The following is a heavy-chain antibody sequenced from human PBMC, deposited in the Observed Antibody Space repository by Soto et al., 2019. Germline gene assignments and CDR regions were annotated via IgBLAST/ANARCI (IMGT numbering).Heavy chain of an antibody. CDR1: GFTFSDYY. CDR2: ISSSGSII. V-gene: IGHV3-11*01. J-gene: IGHJ4*02. Sequence: QVQLVVSGGGLVKPGGSLRISCAASGFTFSDYYISWILQAPVKGLEWVSYISSSGSIIYYADSVKGRFTMSRDNAKNSLYLKMNSLRAEDTAVYYCALAGYDSNYYAVTPLSAGHFWGQGTMVTVSS. CDR3: ALAGYDSNYYAVTPLSAGHF. D-gene: IGHD4-4*01.